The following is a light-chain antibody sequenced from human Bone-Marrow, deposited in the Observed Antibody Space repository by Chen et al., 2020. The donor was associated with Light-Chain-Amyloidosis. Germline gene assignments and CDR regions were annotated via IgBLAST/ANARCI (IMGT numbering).Light chain of an antibody. V-gene: IGKV3-20*01. J-gene: IGKJ2*01. CDR2: GAS. CDR1: QSVSSSY. CDR3: QQYGSSPPYT. Sequence: DIVVTQSPGTLSLSPGERATLSCRASQSVSSSYLAWYQQKPGQAPRLLIYGASSRATGIPDRFSGSGSGTDFTLTISRLEPEDFAVYYCQQYGSSPPYTFGQGTNLEIK.